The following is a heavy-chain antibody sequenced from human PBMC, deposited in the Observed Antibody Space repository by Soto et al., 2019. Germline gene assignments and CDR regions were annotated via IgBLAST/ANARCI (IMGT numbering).Heavy chain of an antibody. CDR3: AIDSSGWYPEYFDY. D-gene: IGHD6-19*01. Sequence: PSETLSLTCTVSGCSISSYYWSWIRQPPGKGLEWIGYIYYSGSTNYNPSLKSRVTISVDTSKNQFSLKLSSVTAADTAVYYWAIDSSGWYPEYFDYCGKGTLVTVDS. V-gene: IGHV4-59*08. CDR1: GCSISSYY. J-gene: IGHJ4*02. CDR2: IYYSGST.